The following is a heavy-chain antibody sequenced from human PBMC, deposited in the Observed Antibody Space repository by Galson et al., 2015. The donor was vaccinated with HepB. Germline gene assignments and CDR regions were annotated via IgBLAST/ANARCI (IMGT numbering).Heavy chain of an antibody. CDR2: INHSGST. CDR3: ARFARNYYYYYMDV. V-gene: IGHV4-34*01. D-gene: IGHD6-6*01. J-gene: IGHJ6*03. CDR1: GGSFSGYY. Sequence: SLTCAVYGGSFSGYYWSWIRQPPGKGLEWIGEINHSGSTNYNPSLKSRVTISVDTSKNQFSLKLSSVTAADTAVYYCARFARNYYYYYMDVWGKGTTVTVSS.